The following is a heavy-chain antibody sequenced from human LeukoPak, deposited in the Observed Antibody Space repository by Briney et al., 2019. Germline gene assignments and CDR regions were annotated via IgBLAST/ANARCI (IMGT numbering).Heavy chain of an antibody. J-gene: IGHJ6*03. Sequence: GASVKVSCKASGGTFSSYAISWVRQAPGQGLEWMGGIIPIFGTANYAQKFQGRVTITADKSTSTAYMELSSLRSEDTAVYYCAKAFVKDVAWYSSPARYYYMDVWGKGTTVTVSS. V-gene: IGHV1-69*06. CDR2: IIPIFGTA. D-gene: IGHD6-13*01. CDR1: GGTFSSYA. CDR3: AKAFVKDVAWYSSPARYYYMDV.